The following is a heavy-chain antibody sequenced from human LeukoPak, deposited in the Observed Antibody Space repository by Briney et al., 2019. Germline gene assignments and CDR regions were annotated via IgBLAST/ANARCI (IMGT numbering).Heavy chain of an antibody. J-gene: IGHJ3*02. V-gene: IGHV3-23*01. CDR2: ISGSGGST. D-gene: IGHD4-11*01. CDR1: GFTVSSNE. CDR3: AKDTAVTAAFDI. Sequence: PGGSLRLSCAASGFTVSSNEMSWVRQAPGKGLEWVSAISGSGGSTYYADSVKGRFTISRDNSKNTLYLQMNSLRAEDTAVYYCAKDTAVTAAFDIWGQGTMVTVSS.